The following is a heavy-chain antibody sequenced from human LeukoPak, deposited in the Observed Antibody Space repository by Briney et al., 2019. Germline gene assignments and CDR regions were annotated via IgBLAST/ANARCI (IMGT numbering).Heavy chain of an antibody. Sequence: PGESLQISCQTSGYSFATDWIGWVRQMPGKGLEWMGLIFPGDSETRYSPSFQGHVTISADKSISTAYLHWSSLRASDTDKYYCAKVTGASFYFDDWGQGTLVTVSS. J-gene: IGHJ4*02. CDR2: IFPGDSET. CDR1: GYSFATDW. CDR3: AKVTGASFYFDD. V-gene: IGHV5-51*01. D-gene: IGHD1-14*01.